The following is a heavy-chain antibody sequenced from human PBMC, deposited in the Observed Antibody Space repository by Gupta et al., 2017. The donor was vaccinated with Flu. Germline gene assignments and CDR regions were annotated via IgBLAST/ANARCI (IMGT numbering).Heavy chain of an antibody. CDR3: VRVAAATNDASDI. Sequence: VQLVESGGGLVQPGRSLRLSCAASGFTFDDYALSWVRQPPGKGLEWVAGITWSSFSVGYAASVKGRFTISRDNAKNFLFLQMNSLRAEDTALYYCVRVAAATNDASDIWGQGTMVTVSS. V-gene: IGHV3-9*01. CDR1: GFTFDDYA. J-gene: IGHJ3*02. D-gene: IGHD1-26*01. CDR2: ITWSSFSV.